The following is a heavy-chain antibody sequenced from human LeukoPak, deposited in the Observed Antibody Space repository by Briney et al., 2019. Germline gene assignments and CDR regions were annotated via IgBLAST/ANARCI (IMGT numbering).Heavy chain of an antibody. Sequence: WVRQAPGKGLEWIGSIYYSGSTYYNPSLKSRVTISVDTSKNQFSLKLSSVTAADTAVYYCARDKKQKIIGDNWFDPWGQGTLVTVSS. D-gene: IGHD3-10*01. J-gene: IGHJ5*02. CDR3: ARDKKQKIIGDNWFDP. V-gene: IGHV4-39*07. CDR2: IYYSGST.